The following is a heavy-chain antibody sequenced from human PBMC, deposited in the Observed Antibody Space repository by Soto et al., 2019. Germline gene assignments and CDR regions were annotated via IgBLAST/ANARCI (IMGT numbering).Heavy chain of an antibody. CDR3: ARLVVAGITDYFYS. V-gene: IGHV2-5*02. CDR2: IYWDDDK. Sequence: QITLKESGPPLVKPTQTLTLTCTFSGFSLSSSGVGVGWIRQPPGKALEWLTFIYWDDDKRYSPSLKSRLTLTQDTSKSQVVLTLTHMDPVDTATYYCARLVVAGITDYFYSWGQGTLLTVSS. CDR1: GFSLSSSGVG. D-gene: IGHD2-15*01. J-gene: IGHJ4*02.